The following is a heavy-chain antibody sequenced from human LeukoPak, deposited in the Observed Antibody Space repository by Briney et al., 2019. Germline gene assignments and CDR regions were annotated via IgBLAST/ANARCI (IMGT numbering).Heavy chain of an antibody. D-gene: IGHD4-11*01. V-gene: IGHV1-8*03. Sequence: GASVKVSCKASGYTFTSYDINWVRQATGQGLEWMGWMNPNSGNTGYAQKFQGRVTITRNTSISTAYMELSSLRSEDTAVYYCARVRGRRLQFLSFDPWGQGTLVTVSS. CDR3: ARVRGRRLQFLSFDP. CDR2: MNPNSGNT. J-gene: IGHJ5*02. CDR1: GYTFTSYD.